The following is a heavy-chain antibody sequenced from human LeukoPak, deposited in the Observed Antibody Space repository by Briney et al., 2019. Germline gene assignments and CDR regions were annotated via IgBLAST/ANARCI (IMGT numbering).Heavy chain of an antibody. CDR1: GFTFSSYG. Sequence: GGSLRLSFAASGFTFSSYGMHWVRQAPGKGLEWGANIKQDGSEKYYVDSVKGRFTISRDNAKNSLYLQMNSLRAEDTAVYYCARDWRDYDILNSYCFDYWGQGTLVTVSS. CDR3: ARDWRDYDILNSYCFDY. V-gene: IGHV3-7*01. D-gene: IGHD3-9*01. CDR2: IKQDGSEK. J-gene: IGHJ4*02.